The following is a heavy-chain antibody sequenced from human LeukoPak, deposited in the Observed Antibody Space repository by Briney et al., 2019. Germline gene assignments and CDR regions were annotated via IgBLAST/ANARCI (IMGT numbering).Heavy chain of an antibody. Sequence: PSETLSLTCAVYGGSFSGYYWSWIRQPPGKGLEWIGYIYYSGSTNYNPSLKSRVTISVDTSKNQFSLKLSSVTAADTAVYYCARWYQYNWFDPWGQGTLVTVSS. D-gene: IGHD2-15*01. V-gene: IGHV4-59*01. CDR2: IYYSGST. CDR3: ARWYQYNWFDP. CDR1: GGSFSGYY. J-gene: IGHJ5*02.